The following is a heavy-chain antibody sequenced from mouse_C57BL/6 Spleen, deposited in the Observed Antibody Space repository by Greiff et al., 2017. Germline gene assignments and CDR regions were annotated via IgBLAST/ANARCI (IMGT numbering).Heavy chain of an antibody. D-gene: IGHD1-3*01. Sequence: EVQLQQSGPELVKPGASVKMSCKASGYTFTDYNMHWVKQSHGKSLEWIGYINPNNGGTSYNQKFKGKATLTVNKSSSAAYMELRSLTSEDSAVYYCARGRYEGRSSGSLAWFAYWGQGTLVTVSA. CDR3: ARGRYEGRSSGSLAWFAY. CDR2: INPNNGGT. J-gene: IGHJ3*01. CDR1: GYTFTDYN. V-gene: IGHV1-22*01.